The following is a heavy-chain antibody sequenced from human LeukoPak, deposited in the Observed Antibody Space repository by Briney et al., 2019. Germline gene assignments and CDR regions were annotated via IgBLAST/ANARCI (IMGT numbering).Heavy chain of an antibody. CDR3: AKDSGRVTIFGVLIPLDY. CDR2: ISYDGSNK. V-gene: IGHV3-30-3*01. Sequence: GGSLRLSCAASGFTFSRYAMHWFRQAPGKGLEWVAVISYDGSNKYYADSVKGRLTISRDNSKNTLYLQMNSLKSEDTAIYYCAKDSGRVTIFGVLIPLDYWGQGILVTVSS. CDR1: GFTFSRYA. D-gene: IGHD3-3*01. J-gene: IGHJ4*02.